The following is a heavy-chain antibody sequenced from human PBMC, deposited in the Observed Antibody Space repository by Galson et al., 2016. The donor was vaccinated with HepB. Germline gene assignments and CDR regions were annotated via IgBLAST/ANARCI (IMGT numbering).Heavy chain of an antibody. J-gene: IGHJ4*02. D-gene: IGHD3-22*01. CDR3: AREAGAYSYDSSGIGCFDY. CDR1: GYSFTSYY. Sequence: SVKVSCKASGYSFTSYYMHWVRQAPGQGLEWMGLINPPGGSTTYAQKFQGRVTMTRDTSTNTVYMELSSLRSKDTAVYYCAREAGAYSYDSSGIGCFDYWGQGTLVTVSS. V-gene: IGHV1-46*01. CDR2: INPPGGST.